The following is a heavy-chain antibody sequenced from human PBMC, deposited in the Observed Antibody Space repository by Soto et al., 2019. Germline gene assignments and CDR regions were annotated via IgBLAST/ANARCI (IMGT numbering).Heavy chain of an antibody. J-gene: IGHJ3*02. D-gene: IGHD3-16*01. Sequence: SETLSLTCAVYGGSFSGYYWSWIRQPPGKGLEWIGEINHSGSTNYNPSLKSRVTISVDTSKNQFSLKLSSVTAADTAVYYCARLRVLGYTTSSSIGDFDIWGQGTMVTVSS. CDR3: ARLRVLGYTTSSSIGDFDI. CDR1: GGSFSGYY. CDR2: INHSGST. V-gene: IGHV4-34*01.